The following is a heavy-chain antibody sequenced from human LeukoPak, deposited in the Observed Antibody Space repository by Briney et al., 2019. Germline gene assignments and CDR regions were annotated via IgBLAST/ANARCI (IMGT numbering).Heavy chain of an antibody. CDR3: ARDAQRGFDYSNSLQY. CDR1: GSTFNHYG. Sequence: GRSLTLSCAATGSTFNHYGMHWVRQAPGKGLAWVAVIWSDGTNRYYADSVKGRFTISRDDSRNTVYLQMNSLRPEDTGVYYCARDAQRGFDYSNSLQYWGQGTPVTVST. J-gene: IGHJ4*02. CDR2: IWSDGTNR. V-gene: IGHV3-33*01. D-gene: IGHD4-11*01.